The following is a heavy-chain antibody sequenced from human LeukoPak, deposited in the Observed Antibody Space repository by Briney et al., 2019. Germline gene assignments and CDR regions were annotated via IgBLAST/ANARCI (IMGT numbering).Heavy chain of an antibody. CDR2: IKQDGSEK. J-gene: IGHJ4*02. V-gene: IGHV3-7*01. CDR1: GFTFSSYW. CDR3: ARERGTVTTLFDY. D-gene: IGHD4-17*01. Sequence: PGGSLRLSCAASGFTFSSYWMSWVRQAPGKGLEWVANIKQDGSEKYYVDSVKGRFTISRDNAKNSLYLQMNSLRAEDTAVYYCARERGTVTTLFDYWGQGTLVTVSS.